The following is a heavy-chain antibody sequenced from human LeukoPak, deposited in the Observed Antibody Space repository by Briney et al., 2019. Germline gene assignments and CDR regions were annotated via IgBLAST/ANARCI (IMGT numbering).Heavy chain of an antibody. CDR2: MSSHGSNK. J-gene: IGHJ3*02. CDR3: AKDRDDGFDI. V-gene: IGHV3-30*18. Sequence: PGTSLRLSCAASGFTLSTYGMHWVRQAPGQGLEWVAVMSSHGSNKYYADSVQGRFTISRDNSKNTLYLQMNSLRTEDTAVYYCAKDRDDGFDIWGQGTMVSVSS. CDR1: GFTLSTYG.